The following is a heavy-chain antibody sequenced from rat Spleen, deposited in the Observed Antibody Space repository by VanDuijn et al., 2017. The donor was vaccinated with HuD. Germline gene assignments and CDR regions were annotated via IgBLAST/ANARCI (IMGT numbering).Heavy chain of an antibody. Sequence: QVQVKESGPGLVQPSQTLSLTCTVSGFSLTSNGVSWVRQTPGKGLEWIAAISSGGTTYYNSVFKSRLSISRDTSKSQVFFKMNSLQTEDTAMYFCARSYYGYTHYFNYWGQGVMVTVSS. J-gene: IGHJ2*01. CDR3: ARSYYGYTHYFNY. CDR1: GFSLTSNG. V-gene: IGHV2S12*01. CDR2: ISSGGTT. D-gene: IGHD1-7*01.